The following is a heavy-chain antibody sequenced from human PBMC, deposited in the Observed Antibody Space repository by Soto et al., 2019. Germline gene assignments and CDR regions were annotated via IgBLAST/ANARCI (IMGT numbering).Heavy chain of an antibody. CDR3: ASTPPGYSSGWYDY. CDR1: GGSISSSSYY. CDR2: IYYSGST. Sequence: QLQLQESGPGLVKPSETLSLTCTVSGGSISSSSYYWGWIRQPPGKGLQWIGSIYYSGSTYYNPSLKSRVTISVDTSKNQFSLKLSSVTAADTAVYYCASTPPGYSSGWYDYWGQGTLVTVSS. V-gene: IGHV4-39*01. J-gene: IGHJ4*02. D-gene: IGHD6-19*01.